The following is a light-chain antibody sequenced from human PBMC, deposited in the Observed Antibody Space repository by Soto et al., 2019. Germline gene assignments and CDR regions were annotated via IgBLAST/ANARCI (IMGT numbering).Light chain of an antibody. CDR3: MQALQVPHT. CDR2: LGS. Sequence: DIVMTQSPLSLPVTPGEPASISRRSNQNLLYSNGYNYLDWYLQKPGQSPQLLIYLGSNRASGVPDRFSGSGSGTDFTLKISRVEAEDVGVYYCMQALQVPHTFGQGTKLEIK. V-gene: IGKV2-28*01. CDR1: QNLLYSNGYNY. J-gene: IGKJ2*01.